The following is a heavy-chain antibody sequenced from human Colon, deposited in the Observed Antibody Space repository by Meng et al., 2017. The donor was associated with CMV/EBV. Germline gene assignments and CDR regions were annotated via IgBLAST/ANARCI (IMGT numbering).Heavy chain of an antibody. CDR3: AKDNGWLSAY. CDR1: GFTFSISG. D-gene: IGHD3-22*01. J-gene: IGHJ4*02. CDR2: ISSTATST. Sequence: LSCAASGFTFSISGMSWVRQAPGKGLEWVSGISSTATSTYYADSVKGRFTTSRDNSKNTLYLQMNSLRAEDTAVYYCAKDNGWLSAYWGQGTLVTVSS. V-gene: IGHV3-23*01.